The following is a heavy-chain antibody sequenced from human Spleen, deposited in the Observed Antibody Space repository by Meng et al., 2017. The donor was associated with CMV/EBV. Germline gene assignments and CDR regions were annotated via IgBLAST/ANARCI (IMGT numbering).Heavy chain of an antibody. D-gene: IGHD4/OR15-4a*01. CDR2: VYHSGYT. Sequence: SETLSLTCAVSGTSISTSNWWSWVRQPPDKGLEWIGEVYHSGYTNYNPSLKSRVTMSVDRSKNHFSLKLSSVTAADTAVYYCARVTEYGGNCFDSWGQGTLVTVSS. V-gene: IGHV4-4*02. J-gene: IGHJ4*02. CDR3: ARVTEYGGNCFDS. CDR1: GTSISTSNW.